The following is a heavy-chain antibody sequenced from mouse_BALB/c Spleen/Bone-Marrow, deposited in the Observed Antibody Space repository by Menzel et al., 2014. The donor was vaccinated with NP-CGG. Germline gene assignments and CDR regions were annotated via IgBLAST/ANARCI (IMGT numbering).Heavy chain of an antibody. Sequence: QVQLQQPGAELVRPGTSVKVSCKASGCAFXNYLIEWVKQRPGQGLEWIGVINPGSGGTNYNEKFRGKATLTADKSSSTAYMQLSSLTSDDSAVYFCARCLTGTSALDFWGQGTSVTVSS. J-gene: IGHJ4*01. CDR2: INPGSGGT. CDR3: ARCLTGTSALDF. CDR1: GCAFXNYL. D-gene: IGHD4-1*01. V-gene: IGHV1-54*01.